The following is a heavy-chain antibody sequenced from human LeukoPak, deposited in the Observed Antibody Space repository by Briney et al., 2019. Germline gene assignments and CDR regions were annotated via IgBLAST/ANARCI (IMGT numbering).Heavy chain of an antibody. D-gene: IGHD6-13*01. V-gene: IGHV3-21*01. J-gene: IGHJ6*04. CDR1: GFTFSIYS. Sequence: GGSLRLSCAASGFTFSIYSMNWVRQAPGKGLEWVSSISSSSSYIYYAGSLKGRSTISRDNAENSLYLQMNSLRAEETAVYYCARIAAAGTEDYGMDVWGTGTTVTVSS. CDR3: ARIAAAGTEDYGMDV. CDR2: ISSSSSYI.